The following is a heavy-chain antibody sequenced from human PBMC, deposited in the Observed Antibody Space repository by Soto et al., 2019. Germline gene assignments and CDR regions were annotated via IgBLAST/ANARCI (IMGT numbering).Heavy chain of an antibody. CDR3: ARGPRVAXXQVSLDY. J-gene: IGHJ4*02. CDR1: GGSFSGYY. CDR2: INHSGST. D-gene: IGHD2-15*01. V-gene: IGHV4-34*01. Sequence: PSETLSLTCAVYGGSFSGYYWSWIRQPPGKGLEWIGEINHSGSTNYNPSLKSRVTISVDTSKNQFSLKLSSVTAADTAVYYCARGPRVAXXQVSLDYWGQGTLVTVSS.